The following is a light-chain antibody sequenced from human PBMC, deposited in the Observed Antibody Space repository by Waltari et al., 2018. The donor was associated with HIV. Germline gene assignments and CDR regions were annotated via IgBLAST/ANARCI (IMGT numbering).Light chain of an antibody. V-gene: IGLV2-14*01. Sequence: QSALTPPASVSGSPGQSIPPSCTGTSSDVGLYDLVSWYRQQPGKAPQLLMYGVSNRPSGISSRVFVFKSARQTAALTISGLQAEDEGDYYCSSYTVSGTLVFGGGTKLTVL. CDR2: GVS. CDR3: SSYTVSGTLV. J-gene: IGLJ3*02. CDR1: SSDVGLYDL.